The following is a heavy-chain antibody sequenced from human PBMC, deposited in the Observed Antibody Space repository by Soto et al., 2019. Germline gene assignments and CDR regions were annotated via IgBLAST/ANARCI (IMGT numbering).Heavy chain of an antibody. J-gene: IGHJ6*02. CDR2: ISYDGSNE. D-gene: IGHD3-9*01. Sequence: GGALGVSCAASGFTLSTYALQWVRQAPGKGLEWVAVISYDGSNEYYADSVKGRFTISRDSSKNTLDLQMNSLRPEDTAVYYCARQRPNYDILTGPIYYYYYGMDVWGQGTTVPVSS. CDR3: ARQRPNYDILTGPIYYYYYGMDV. V-gene: IGHV3-30-3*01. CDR1: GFTLSTYA.